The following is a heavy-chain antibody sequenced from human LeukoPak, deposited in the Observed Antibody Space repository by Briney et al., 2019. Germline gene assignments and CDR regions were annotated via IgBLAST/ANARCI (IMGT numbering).Heavy chain of an antibody. D-gene: IGHD3-22*01. V-gene: IGHV3-53*01. J-gene: IGHJ6*03. CDR1: GFTVSSNY. CDR2: IYSGGST. Sequence: GGSLRLSCAASGFTVSSNYMSWFRQAPGKGLEWVSVIYSGGSTYYADSVKSRFTISRDNSKNTLYLQMNSLRAEDTAVYYCARFGPDSSGSNYYMDVWGKGTTVTVSS. CDR3: ARFGPDSSGSNYYMDV.